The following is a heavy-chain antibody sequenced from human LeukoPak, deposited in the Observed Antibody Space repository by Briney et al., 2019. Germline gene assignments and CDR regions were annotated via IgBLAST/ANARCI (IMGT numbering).Heavy chain of an antibody. CDR3: AGLSITIFGVADY. D-gene: IGHD3-3*01. V-gene: IGHV4-59*01. J-gene: IGHJ4*02. CDR1: GGSISSYY. Sequence: PSETLSLTCTVSGGSISSYYWSWIRQPPGKGLEWIGYIYYSGSTNYNPSLKSRVTISVDTSKNQFSLRLSSVTAADTAVYYCAGLSITIFGVADYWGQGTLVTVSS. CDR2: IYYSGST.